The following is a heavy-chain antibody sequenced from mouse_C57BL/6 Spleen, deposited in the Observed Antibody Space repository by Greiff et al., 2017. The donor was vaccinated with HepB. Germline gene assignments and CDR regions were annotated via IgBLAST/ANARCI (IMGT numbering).Heavy chain of an antibody. CDR2: ILPGSGST. CDR3: ARGYYDYDDAVYYAMDY. V-gene: IGHV1-9*01. Sequence: VQLQQSGAELMKPGASVKLSCKATGYTFTGYWIEWVKQRPGHGIEWIGEILPGSGSTNYNEKFKGKATFTADTSSNTAYMQLSSLTTEDSAIYYCARGYYDYDDAVYYAMDYWGQGTSVTVSS. D-gene: IGHD2-4*01. J-gene: IGHJ4*01. CDR1: GYTFTGYW.